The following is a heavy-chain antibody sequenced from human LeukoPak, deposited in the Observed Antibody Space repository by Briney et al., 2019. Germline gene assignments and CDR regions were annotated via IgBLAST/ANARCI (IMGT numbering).Heavy chain of an antibody. J-gene: IGHJ6*03. Sequence: GGSLRLSCAASGFTFSSYAMHWVRQAPGKGLEWVAVISYDGSNKYYADSVKGRFTISRDNSKNTLYLQMNSLRAEDTAVYYCAKEHIGYAAKGDMDVWGEGATVTVSS. CDR2: ISYDGSNK. CDR1: GFTFSSYA. CDR3: AKEHIGYAAKGDMDV. D-gene: IGHD2-21*01. V-gene: IGHV3-30*01.